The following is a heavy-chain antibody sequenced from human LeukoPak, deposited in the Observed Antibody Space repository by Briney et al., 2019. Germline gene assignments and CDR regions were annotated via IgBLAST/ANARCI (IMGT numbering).Heavy chain of an antibody. Sequence: SVKVSCKASGGTFSSYAISWVRQAPGQGLEWMGGVIPIFGTANYAQKFQGRVTITADKSTSTAYMELSSLRSEDTAVYYCARDRGSGIYDYWGQGTLVTVSS. D-gene: IGHD3-10*01. V-gene: IGHV1-69*06. CDR2: VIPIFGTA. CDR3: ARDRGSGIYDY. J-gene: IGHJ4*02. CDR1: GGTFSSYA.